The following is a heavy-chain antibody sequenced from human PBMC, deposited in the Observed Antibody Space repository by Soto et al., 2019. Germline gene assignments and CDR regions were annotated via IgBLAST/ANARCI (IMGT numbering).Heavy chain of an antibody. Sequence: GGSLRLSCAASGFTFSSYSMNWVRQAPGKGLEWVSSISSSSSYIYYADSVKGRFTISRDNAKNSLYLQMNSLRAEDTAVYYCARGYCSSTSCYAASDYWGQGTLVTVSS. J-gene: IGHJ4*02. D-gene: IGHD2-2*01. CDR3: ARGYCSSTSCYAASDY. V-gene: IGHV3-21*01. CDR1: GFTFSSYS. CDR2: ISSSSSYI.